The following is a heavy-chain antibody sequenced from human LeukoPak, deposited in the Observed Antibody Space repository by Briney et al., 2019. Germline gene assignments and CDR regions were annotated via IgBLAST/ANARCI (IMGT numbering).Heavy chain of an antibody. Sequence: SQTLSLTCTVSGGSISSGSYYWSWIRQPAGKGLEWIGRIYTSGSTNYNPSLKSRVTISVDTSKNQFSLKLSSVTAADTAVYHCASGTAMVDFDYWGQGTLVTVSS. D-gene: IGHD5-18*01. V-gene: IGHV4-61*02. CDR3: ASGTAMVDFDY. CDR2: IYTSGST. J-gene: IGHJ4*02. CDR1: GGSISSGSYY.